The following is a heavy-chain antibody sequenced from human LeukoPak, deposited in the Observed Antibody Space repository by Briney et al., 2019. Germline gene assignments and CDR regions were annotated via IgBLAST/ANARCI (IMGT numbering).Heavy chain of an antibody. J-gene: IGHJ6*02. V-gene: IGHV4-59*08. CDR1: GVSISSYY. D-gene: IGHD6-13*01. CDR2: IYYSGST. Sequence: SETLSLTCTVSGVSISSYYWSWIRQPPGKGLEWIGYIYYSGSTNYHPSLKSRVTISVDTSKNQFSLRLSSVTAADTAVYYCARLLSSWYGDYYYYYGMDVWGQGTTVTVSS. CDR3: ARLLSSWYGDYYYYYGMDV.